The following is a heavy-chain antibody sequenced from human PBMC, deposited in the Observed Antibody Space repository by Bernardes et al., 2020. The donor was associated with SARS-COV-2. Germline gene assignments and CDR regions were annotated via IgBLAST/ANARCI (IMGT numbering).Heavy chain of an antibody. D-gene: IGHD2-15*01. V-gene: IGHV1-2*02. J-gene: IGHJ4*02. CDR1: GYTFTDYH. CDR3: AKMVAGPI. Sequence: ASVKVSCKASGYTFTDYHLHWLRQAPGQGPEWMGWINVKTGGTHLGNKFQGRLTMTRDTSISTAYMELTSLTTDDTAVYYCAKMVAGPIWGQGTLVSVSS. CDR2: INVKTGGT.